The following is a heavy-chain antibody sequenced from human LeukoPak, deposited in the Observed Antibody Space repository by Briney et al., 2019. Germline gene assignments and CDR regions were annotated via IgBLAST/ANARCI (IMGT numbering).Heavy chain of an antibody. D-gene: IGHD3-22*01. Sequence: GGSLRLSCAASGFTFSTFAMIWVRQPPGKGLEWVSSIFPSGGEIHYADSVKGRFTISRDNSKNTLYLQMNSLRAEDTAVYYCAKDPDDSSGYYGYWGQGTLVTVSS. J-gene: IGHJ4*02. CDR3: AKDPDDSSGYYGY. CDR1: GFTFSTFA. CDR2: IFPSGGEI. V-gene: IGHV3-23*01.